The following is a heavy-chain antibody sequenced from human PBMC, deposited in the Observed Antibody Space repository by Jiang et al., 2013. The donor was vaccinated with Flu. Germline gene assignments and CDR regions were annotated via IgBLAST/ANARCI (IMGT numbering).Heavy chain of an antibody. Sequence: LLKPSETLSLTCAVSGLSLFNNYWGWIRQPPGKGLEWIGTVYHSGSYYSNPSLESRVTFTVDTSRNQFSLQLSSATAADSAMYYCARHWFRSERRSVNWFDPWGQGILVTVSS. V-gene: IGHV4-38-2*01. CDR1: GLSLFNNY. J-gene: IGHJ5*02. D-gene: IGHD1-1*01. CDR3: ARHWFRSERRSVNWFDP. CDR2: VYHSGSY.